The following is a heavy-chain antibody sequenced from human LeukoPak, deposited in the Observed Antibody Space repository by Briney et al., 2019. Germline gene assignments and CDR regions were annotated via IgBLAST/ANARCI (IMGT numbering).Heavy chain of an antibody. CDR2: ITAYNGNT. CDR1: GYTFTNYG. V-gene: IGHV1-18*01. J-gene: IGHJ6*02. CDR3: AREEWGPQGINYYYGMDV. Sequence: ASVKVSCKASGYTFTNYGLTWARQAPGQGLEWMGWITAYNGNTNYAQKFQGRVTMTTDTPTSTAYMELRSLRSDDTAVYYCAREEWGPQGINYYYGMDVWGQGTTVTVSS. D-gene: IGHD3-3*01.